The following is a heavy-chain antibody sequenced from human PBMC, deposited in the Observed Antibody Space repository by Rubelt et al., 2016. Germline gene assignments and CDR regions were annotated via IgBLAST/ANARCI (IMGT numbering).Heavy chain of an antibody. Sequence: GSLRLSCAASGFTFSSYSMNWVRQAPGKGLEWVSSVTGGSFSIYYADSVKGRFTISRENAKNALYLQMNSLSVEDTAVYFCARARSASHADGFDIWGQGTMVTVSS. V-gene: IGHV3-21*01. CDR3: ARARSASHADGFDI. J-gene: IGHJ3*02. CDR1: GFTFSSYS. CDR2: VTGGSFSI.